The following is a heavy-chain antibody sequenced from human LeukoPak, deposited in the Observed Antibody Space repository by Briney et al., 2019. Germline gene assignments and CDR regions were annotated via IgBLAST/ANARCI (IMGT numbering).Heavy chain of an antibody. Sequence: RPGGSLRLSCAPSGFTLSNYAMSWVRQAPGQGLDWVSAISDSGVTAYYADSVKGRFTISRDNSKSTLYLQMNSLRAEDTAVYYCANLNAPYWGNFDYWGQGTLVTVSS. CDR3: ANLNAPYWGNFDY. J-gene: IGHJ4*02. V-gene: IGHV3-23*01. CDR1: GFTLSNYA. CDR2: ISDSGVTA. D-gene: IGHD3-16*01.